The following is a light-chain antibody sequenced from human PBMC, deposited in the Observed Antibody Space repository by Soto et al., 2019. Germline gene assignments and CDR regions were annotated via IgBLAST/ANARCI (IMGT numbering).Light chain of an antibody. J-gene: IGLJ2*01. V-gene: IGLV4-60*02. Sequence: QLVLTQSTSASASLGSSVKLTCTLSSGHSSYIIAWHQQQPGKAPRYLMKLEGSGSYNKGSGVPDCFSGSSSGADRYLTISNLQFEDEADYYCETWDSNTVVFGGGTKVTVL. CDR3: ETWDSNTVV. CDR2: LEGSGSY. CDR1: SGHSSYI.